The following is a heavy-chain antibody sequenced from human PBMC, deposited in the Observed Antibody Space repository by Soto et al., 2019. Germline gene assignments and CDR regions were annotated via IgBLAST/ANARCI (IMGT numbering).Heavy chain of an antibody. J-gene: IGHJ4*02. V-gene: IGHV3-23*01. CDR2: IRGSSGST. CDR3: VKGAWLDY. CDR1: RLRVKTLD. Sequence: GGSMEIGSAASRLRVKTLDMTWVRQPPGKGLEWVSLIRGSSGSTYYADSVKGRFTISKDNSKNTLYLQMDSLRAEDTAVYFCVKGAWLDYWGQGNMVTVSS.